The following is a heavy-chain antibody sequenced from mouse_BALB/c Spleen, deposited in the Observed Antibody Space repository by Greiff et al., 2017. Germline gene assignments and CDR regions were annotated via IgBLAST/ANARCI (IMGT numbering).Heavy chain of an antibody. D-gene: IGHD2-1*01. V-gene: IGHV5-6*02. CDR2: ISSGGSYT. CDR1: GFTFSSYC. Sequence: EVKLVESGGDLVKPGGSLKLSCAASGFTFSSYCMSWVRQTPDKRLEWVATISSGGSYTSYPDSVKVRFTISRDNAKNTLYLQMSSLKSEDTAMYYCARRNYGNYVGFAYWGQGTLVTVSA. J-gene: IGHJ3*01. CDR3: ARRNYGNYVGFAY.